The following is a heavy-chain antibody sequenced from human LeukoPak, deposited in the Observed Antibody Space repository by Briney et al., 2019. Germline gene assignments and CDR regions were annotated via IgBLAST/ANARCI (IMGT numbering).Heavy chain of an antibody. Sequence: KPSETLSLTCTVSGGSISSYYWSWIRQPAGKGLEWIGRIYTSGSTNYNPSLKSRVTMSVDTSKNQFSLKLSSVTAADTAVYYCARDSSYSSSYWFDPWGQGTLVTVSS. D-gene: IGHD6-6*01. CDR1: GGSISSYY. CDR2: IYTSGST. V-gene: IGHV4-4*07. J-gene: IGHJ5*02. CDR3: ARDSSYSSSYWFDP.